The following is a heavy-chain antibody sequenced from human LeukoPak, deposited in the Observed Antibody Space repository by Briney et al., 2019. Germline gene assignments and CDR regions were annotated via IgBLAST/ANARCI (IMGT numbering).Heavy chain of an antibody. Sequence: PSETLSLTCTVSGGSISTPNYYWGWIRQPPGKGLEWIGNIFYRGSTYYSPSLKSRVTISLDTSRNQFSLKLSSVTAADTAVYYCARYSSSWYSKYYYFDYWGQGTLVTVSS. CDR2: IFYRGST. CDR1: GGSISTPNYY. J-gene: IGHJ4*02. CDR3: ARYSSSWYSKYYYFDY. V-gene: IGHV4-39*07. D-gene: IGHD6-13*01.